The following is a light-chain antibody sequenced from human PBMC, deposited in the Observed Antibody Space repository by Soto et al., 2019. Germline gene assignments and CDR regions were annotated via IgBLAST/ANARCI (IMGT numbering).Light chain of an antibody. J-gene: IGKJ2*01. V-gene: IGKV1-5*01. Sequence: DIHMTQSPSTLSASVGDRVTITCRASQSFSSWLAWYQQKPGKTPNLLIYDASTLESGVPSRFSGSGSGTEFTLTISSLQPDDFATYYCQQYNSYPYTFGQGTKLEIK. CDR2: DAS. CDR3: QQYNSYPYT. CDR1: QSFSSW.